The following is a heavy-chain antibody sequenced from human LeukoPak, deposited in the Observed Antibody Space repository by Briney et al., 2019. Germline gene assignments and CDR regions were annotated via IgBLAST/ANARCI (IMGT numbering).Heavy chain of an antibody. CDR2: IHYIGST. CDR3: ARHSSTRYDFDY. CDR1: GVSISSYY. Sequence: PSETLSLTCTVSGVSISSYYWSWIRQPPGKGLEWICYIHYIGSTNYNPALNSRVTISVDTSKNQFSLKLNCVTGADTAVYYCARHSSTRYDFDYWGQGTLVTVSS. V-gene: IGHV4-59*08. J-gene: IGHJ4*02. D-gene: IGHD6-13*01.